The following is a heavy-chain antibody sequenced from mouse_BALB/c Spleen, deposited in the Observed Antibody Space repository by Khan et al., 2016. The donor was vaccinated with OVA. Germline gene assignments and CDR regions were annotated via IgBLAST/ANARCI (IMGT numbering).Heavy chain of an antibody. V-gene: IGHV1-9*01. Sequence: QVQLKESGAELMKPGASVKISCKATGYTFSSYWLEWVKQSPGHGLEWIGEILPGSGSRNYNEKFKGKATFTADISSKTTYMQLSSLTSEDSAVCYCARVNYGSRDYFDYWGQGTTLTVSS. CDR3: ARVNYGSRDYFDY. CDR1: GYTFSSYW. CDR2: ILPGSGSR. J-gene: IGHJ2*01. D-gene: IGHD1-1*01.